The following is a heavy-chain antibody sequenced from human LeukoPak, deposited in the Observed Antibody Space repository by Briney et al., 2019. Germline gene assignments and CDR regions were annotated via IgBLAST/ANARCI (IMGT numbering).Heavy chain of an antibody. Sequence: SETLSLTCAAYGGSFSGYYWSWIRQPPGKGLEWIGEINHSGGTNYNPSLKSRVTISVDTSKNQFSLKLSSVTAADTAVYYCARGRGYCSSTSCYWARGFDYWGQGTLVTVSS. V-gene: IGHV4-34*01. CDR1: GGSFSGYY. D-gene: IGHD2-2*01. J-gene: IGHJ4*02. CDR3: ARGRGYCSSTSCYWARGFDY. CDR2: INHSGGT.